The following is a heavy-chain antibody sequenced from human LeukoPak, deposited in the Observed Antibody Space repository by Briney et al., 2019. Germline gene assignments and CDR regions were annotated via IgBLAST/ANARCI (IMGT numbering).Heavy chain of an antibody. Sequence: SVTVSFKASGGTFTSYAISWVRQAPGQGLEWMGGIIPIFGTANYAQKFQGRVTITADESTSTGYMELSSLRSEDTAVYYCARREVVVVPAAPPDYYGMDVWGKGTTVTVSS. CDR1: GGTFTSYA. CDR2: IIPIFGTA. D-gene: IGHD2-2*01. V-gene: IGHV1-69*13. J-gene: IGHJ6*04. CDR3: ARREVVVVPAAPPDYYGMDV.